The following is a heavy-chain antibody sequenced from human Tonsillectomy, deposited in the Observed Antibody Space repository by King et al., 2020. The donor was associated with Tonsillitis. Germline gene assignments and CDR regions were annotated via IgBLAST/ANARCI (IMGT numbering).Heavy chain of an antibody. D-gene: IGHD4/OR15-4a*01. CDR3: ARDYDYRGWYWFDP. CDR1: GYTFISNG. V-gene: IGHV1-18*01. CDR2: ISVYNGNT. Sequence: QLVQSGAEVKKPGASVKVSCKASGYTFISNGISWVRQSPGQGLEWMGWISVYNGNTNYAQKFQGRVTMTTDTSTSTAYMELRSLRSDDTAMYYCARDYDYRGWYWFDPWGQGTLVTVSS. J-gene: IGHJ5*02.